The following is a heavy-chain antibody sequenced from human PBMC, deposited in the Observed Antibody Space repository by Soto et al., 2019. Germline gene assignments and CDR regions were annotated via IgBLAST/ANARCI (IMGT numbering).Heavy chain of an antibody. CDR2: ISSSDSII. CDR1: GFTFSDSY. V-gene: IGHV3-11*01. J-gene: IGHJ4*02. D-gene: IGHD3-22*01. Sequence: GGSLRLSCAASGFTFSDSYMSWIRQAPGKGLEWVSYISSSDSIIYYSDSVKGRFIISRDNAKNSLYLQMNSLRAEDTAVYYCARDLGYYDSSGYFDYWGQGPLVTVSS. CDR3: ARDLGYYDSSGYFDY.